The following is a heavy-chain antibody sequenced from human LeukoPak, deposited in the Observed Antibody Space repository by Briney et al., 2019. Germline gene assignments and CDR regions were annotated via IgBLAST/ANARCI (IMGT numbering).Heavy chain of an antibody. V-gene: IGHV3-21*01. J-gene: IGHJ4*02. Sequence: PGGSLRLSCAASGFTFDTYSMNWVRQAPGKGLEWVSSISSCGSYIYYTDSVKGRFTISRDNARNSLYLQMNRLRAEDTAVYYCARALPENVPAAISADSWGQGTLVTVSS. CDR1: GFTFDTYS. CDR3: ARALPENVPAAISADS. D-gene: IGHD2-2*02. CDR2: ISSCGSYI.